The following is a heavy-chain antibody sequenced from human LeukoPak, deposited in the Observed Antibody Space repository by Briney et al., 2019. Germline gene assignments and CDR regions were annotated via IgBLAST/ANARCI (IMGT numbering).Heavy chain of an antibody. CDR1: GFTFNSYG. Sequence: SGGSLRLSCAASGFTFNSYGMHWVRQAPGKGLEWVAFIRYDGSNKYYADSVKGRFTISRDNSKNTLYLQMNSLRAEDTALYYCARDEHHLVQGYYFDYWGQGTLVTVSS. D-gene: IGHD6-13*01. V-gene: IGHV3-30*02. CDR2: IRYDGSNK. CDR3: ARDEHHLVQGYYFDY. J-gene: IGHJ4*02.